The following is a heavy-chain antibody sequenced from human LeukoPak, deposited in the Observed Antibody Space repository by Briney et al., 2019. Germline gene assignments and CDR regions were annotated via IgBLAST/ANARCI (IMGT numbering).Heavy chain of an antibody. Sequence: ASVKVSCKASGYTFTGYYMHWVRQAPGQGLEWMGWINPNSGGTNYAQKFQGRVTMTRDTSISTAYMELSSLKSDDTAVYYCARDNSMHERGWWFDPWGQGTLVTVSS. J-gene: IGHJ5*02. D-gene: IGHD4-23*01. V-gene: IGHV1-2*02. CDR3: ARDNSMHERGWWFDP. CDR1: GYTFTGYY. CDR2: INPNSGGT.